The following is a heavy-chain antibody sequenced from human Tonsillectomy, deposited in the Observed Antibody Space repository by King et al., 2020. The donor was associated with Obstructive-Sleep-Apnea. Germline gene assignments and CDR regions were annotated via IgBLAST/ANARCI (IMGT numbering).Heavy chain of an antibody. CDR3: TRLSRSSWFD. J-gene: IGHJ4*02. Sequence: DVQLVESGGGLVQPGRSLRLSCAASGFIFDDSAMHWVRQAPGKGLEWVSGISWNSGSIGYADSVQGRFTISRDNAKNSLYLQMNSLRAEDTALYYCTRLSRSSWFDWGQGTLVTVSS. D-gene: IGHD6-13*01. CDR1: GFIFDDSA. V-gene: IGHV3-9*01. CDR2: ISWNSGSI.